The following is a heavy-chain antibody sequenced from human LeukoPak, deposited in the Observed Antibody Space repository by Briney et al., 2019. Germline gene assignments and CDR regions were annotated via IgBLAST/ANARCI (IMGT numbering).Heavy chain of an antibody. CDR1: GFTFSSYS. CDR2: ISSSSSTI. Sequence: GGSLGLSCAASGFTFSSYSMNWVRQAPGKGLEWVSYISSSSSTIYYADSVKGRFTISRDDSKNTLSLQMNSLRAEDTAMYYCATERGYSGFFDYWGQGTLVTVSS. CDR3: ATERGYSGFFDY. J-gene: IGHJ4*02. D-gene: IGHD5-12*01. V-gene: IGHV3-48*01.